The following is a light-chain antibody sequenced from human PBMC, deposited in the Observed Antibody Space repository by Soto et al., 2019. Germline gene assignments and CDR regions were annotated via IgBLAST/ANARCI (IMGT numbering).Light chain of an antibody. J-gene: IGKJ4*01. CDR3: QQYYSYPLT. CDR1: QNINNW. V-gene: IGKV1-5*01. CDR2: DAS. Sequence: DIQMTQSPSTLSASVGDRVTITCRASQNINNWLAWYQQKPGEAPKLLIYDASALPRGVPSRFSGSGSGTKFTLTISCLQSEDFATYYCQQYYSYPLTFGGGTKVDIK.